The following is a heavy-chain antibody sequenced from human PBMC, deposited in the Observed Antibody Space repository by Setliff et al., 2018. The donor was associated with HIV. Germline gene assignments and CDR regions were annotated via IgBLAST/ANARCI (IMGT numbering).Heavy chain of an antibody. Sequence: GASVKVSCKPSGYTFTDYFLHWVRQAPGQGLEWMGWISPDNANTRISQRFRGSVTMTRDRSINTAYMEFSGLTSDDTAVDYCARQLSNSFDYWGQGTLVTVSS. J-gene: IGHJ4*02. CDR1: GYTFTDYF. D-gene: IGHD1-1*01. V-gene: IGHV1-2*02. CDR3: ARQLSNSFDY. CDR2: ISPDNANT.